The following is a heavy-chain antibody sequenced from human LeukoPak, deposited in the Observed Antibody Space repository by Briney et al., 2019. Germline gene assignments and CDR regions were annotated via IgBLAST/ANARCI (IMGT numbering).Heavy chain of an antibody. CDR3: ARKNPAYCGGDCYSYAFDI. D-gene: IGHD2-21*01. CDR1: GGSISSHY. Sequence: PSETLSLTCTVSGGSISSHYWSWIRQPPGNGLEWIGYIYYSGSTNYNPSLKSRVTISVDTSKNQFSLKLSSVTAADTAVYYCARKNPAYCGGDCYSYAFDIWGQGTMVTVSS. V-gene: IGHV4-59*11. CDR2: IYYSGST. J-gene: IGHJ3*02.